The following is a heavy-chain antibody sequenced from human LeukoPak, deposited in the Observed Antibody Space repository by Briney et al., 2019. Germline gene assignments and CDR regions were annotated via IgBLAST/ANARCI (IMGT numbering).Heavy chain of an antibody. CDR2: MWADGYTY. J-gene: IGHJ5*02. V-gene: IGHV3-33*06. D-gene: IGHD6-19*01. CDR1: GFIFNDYG. CDR3: AKKGGTGWSENWFDA. Sequence: GGSLRLSCAASGFIFNDYGMHWVRQAPGKGLEWVAIMWADGYTYHYADSVRGRFTVSRDNSKNTVYLQMNSLEAEDTAVYYCAKKGGTGWSENWFDAWGQGTLVTVSS.